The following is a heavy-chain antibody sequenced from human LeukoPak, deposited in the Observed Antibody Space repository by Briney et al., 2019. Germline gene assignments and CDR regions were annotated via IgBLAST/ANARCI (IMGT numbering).Heavy chain of an antibody. D-gene: IGHD6-6*01. CDR1: GDSISSSGYY. Sequence: SETLSLTCTVSGDSISSSGYYWDWIRQAPGQGLEWIATINYRGTTYYSPSLKSRVTISIDTSKNHFSLKLTSTTAADTAVYFCAGYGSSSGWHDPWGQGTLVTVSS. CDR2: INYRGTT. J-gene: IGHJ5*02. CDR3: AGYGSSSGWHDP. V-gene: IGHV4-39*01.